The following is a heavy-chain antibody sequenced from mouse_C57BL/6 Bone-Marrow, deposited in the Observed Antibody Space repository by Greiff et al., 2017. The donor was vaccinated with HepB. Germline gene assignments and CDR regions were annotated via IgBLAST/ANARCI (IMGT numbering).Heavy chain of an antibody. D-gene: IGHD3-2*02. J-gene: IGHJ3*01. V-gene: IGHV1-80*01. CDR3: AREGSSGYVRFAY. CDR2: IYPGDGDT. Sequence: QVQLKESGAELVKPGASVKISCKASGYAFSSYWMNWVKQRPGKGLEWIGQIYPGDGDTNYNGKFKGKATLTADKSSSTAYMQLSSLTSEDSAVYFCAREGSSGYVRFAYWGQGTLVTVSA. CDR1: GYAFSSYW.